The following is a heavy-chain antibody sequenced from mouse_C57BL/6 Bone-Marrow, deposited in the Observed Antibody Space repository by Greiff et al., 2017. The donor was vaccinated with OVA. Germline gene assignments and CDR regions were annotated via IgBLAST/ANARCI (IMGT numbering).Heavy chain of an antibody. CDR3: ADYGSGYFDV. Sequence: QVQLQQPGAELVKPGDSVKLSCKASGYTFTSYWMQWVKQRPGQGLEWIGEIDPSDSYTNYNQKFKGKATLTVDTSSSTAYMQLSSLTSEDSAVYYCADYGSGYFDVWGTGTTVTVSS. J-gene: IGHJ1*03. CDR2: IDPSDSYT. CDR1: GYTFTSYW. D-gene: IGHD1-1*01. V-gene: IGHV1-50*01.